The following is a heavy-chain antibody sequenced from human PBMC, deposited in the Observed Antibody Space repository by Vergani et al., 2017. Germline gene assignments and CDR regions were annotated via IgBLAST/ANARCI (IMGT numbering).Heavy chain of an antibody. CDR3: ARGGYSSGWSHWRWFDP. D-gene: IGHD6-19*01. Sequence: EVQLVESGGGLVKPGGSLRLSCAASGFTFSSYSMNWVRQAPGKGLEWVSSISSSSSYIYYADSVKGRFTISRDNAKNSLYLQMNSLRAEDTAVYYCARGGYSSGWSHWRWFDPWGQGTLVTVSS. V-gene: IGHV3-21*01. CDR1: GFTFSSYS. CDR2: ISSSSSYI. J-gene: IGHJ5*02.